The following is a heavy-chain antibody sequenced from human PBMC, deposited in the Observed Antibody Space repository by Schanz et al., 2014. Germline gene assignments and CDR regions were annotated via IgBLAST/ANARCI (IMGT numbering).Heavy chain of an antibody. CDR3: ARSGSSNWYVGDY. V-gene: IGHV1-46*01. Sequence: QVQLVQSGTQVKKPGASVKVSCKASGYTLSAYSLHWVRQAPGQGLEWMGIVNPSVRGTHFARECQGRVTVASDTSASTVYMELSGRRSEDTAVYYCARSGSSNWYVGDYWGEGTLVTVAS. CDR2: VNPSVRGT. J-gene: IGHJ4*02. CDR1: GYTLSAYS. D-gene: IGHD6-13*01.